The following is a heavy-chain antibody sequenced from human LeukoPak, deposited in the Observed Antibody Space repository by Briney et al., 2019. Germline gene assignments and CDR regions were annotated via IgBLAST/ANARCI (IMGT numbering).Heavy chain of an antibody. CDR1: GFTFSSYW. CDR3: ARDRGLGYSYGYY. Sequence: PGGSLRLSCAASGFTFSSYWMSWVRQAPGKGLEWVANIKQDGSEKYYVDSVKGRFTISRDNAKNSLYLQMNSLRAEDTAVYYCARDRGLGYSYGYYWGQGTLVTVSS. J-gene: IGHJ4*02. CDR2: IKQDGSEK. D-gene: IGHD5-18*01. V-gene: IGHV3-7*01.